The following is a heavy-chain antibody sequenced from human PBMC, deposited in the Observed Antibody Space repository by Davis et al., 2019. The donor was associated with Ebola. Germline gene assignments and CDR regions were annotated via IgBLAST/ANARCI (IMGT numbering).Heavy chain of an antibody. J-gene: IGHJ4*02. V-gene: IGHV3-7*03. CDR1: GFTFSSYW. CDR3: ARDRYYYGFDY. CDR2: IKQAGSEK. D-gene: IGHD3-10*01. Sequence: GGSLRLSCAASGFTFSSYWMSWVRQAPGKVLEWVANIKQAGSEKYYVDFVKGRFTISRDNAKNSLYLQMNSLRAEDTAVYYCARDRYYYGFDYWGQGTLVTVSS.